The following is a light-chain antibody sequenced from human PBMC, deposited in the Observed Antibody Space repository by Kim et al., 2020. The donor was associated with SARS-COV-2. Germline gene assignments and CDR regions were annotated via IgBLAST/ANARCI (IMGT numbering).Light chain of an antibody. J-gene: IGKJ2*01. Sequence: SASVGDRVTITCLASQDIGNYVHWYQQTPGKAPKLLIFDSSSLDRGVPSRFSGSGSGTDFTFTISSLQPEDIGTYYCQHYYNLPYTFGQGTKLEI. CDR1: QDIGNY. CDR2: DSS. V-gene: IGKV1-33*01. CDR3: QHYYNLPYT.